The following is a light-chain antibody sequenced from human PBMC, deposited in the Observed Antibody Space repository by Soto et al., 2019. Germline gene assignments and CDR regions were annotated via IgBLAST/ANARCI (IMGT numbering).Light chain of an antibody. CDR3: SSYAGSNNFV. V-gene: IGLV2-8*01. J-gene: IGLJ1*01. CDR1: SSDVGGYNY. CDR2: GVS. Sequence: QSALTQPPSASGSPGQSVTISCTGTSSDVGGYNYVSWYQQHPGKAPKLMIYGVSKRPSGVPDRFSGSKSGNTASLTVSGLQAEDEADYYCSSYAGSNNFVFGTGTKLIVL.